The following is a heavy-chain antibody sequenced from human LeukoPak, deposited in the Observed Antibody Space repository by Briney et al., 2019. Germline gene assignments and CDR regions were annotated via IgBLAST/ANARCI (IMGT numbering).Heavy chain of an antibody. CDR2: ITWNGGSR. V-gene: IGHV3-20*01. Sequence: GGSLSRSCAASGFKFDDYGMSWVRQVPGKGLEWVSGITWNGGSRGYADSVKGRFTISRDNAKNSVYLQMNSLRSEDTAFYHCARDRCSSTSCYNTPNWFDPWGQGTLVTVSS. D-gene: IGHD2-2*02. J-gene: IGHJ5*02. CDR1: GFKFDDYG. CDR3: ARDRCSSTSCYNTPNWFDP.